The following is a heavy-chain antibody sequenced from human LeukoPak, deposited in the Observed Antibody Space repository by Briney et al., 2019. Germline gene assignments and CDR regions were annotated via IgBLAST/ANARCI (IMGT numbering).Heavy chain of an antibody. CDR1: GGSISSSSYY. CDR3: ARGGRSEPT. CDR2: IYYRGST. V-gene: IGHV4-39*01. D-gene: IGHD1-14*01. Sequence: SETLSLTCTVSGGSISSSSYYWGWIRQPPGKGLEWIGSIYYRGSTYYNPSLKSRVTISVDTSKNQFSLKVSSVTAADTAVYYCARGGRSEPTWGQGTLVTVSS. J-gene: IGHJ4*02.